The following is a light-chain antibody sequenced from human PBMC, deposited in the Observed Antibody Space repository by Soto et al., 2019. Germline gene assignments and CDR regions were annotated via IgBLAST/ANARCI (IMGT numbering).Light chain of an antibody. J-gene: IGKJ1*01. Sequence: IVLTQSPLSLPVTPGEPASISCRSSESLLQSNGNHYLDWYLQKPGQSPQVLIYLGSNRASGVPDRFSGSGSGTDFKLKISRVEAADVGVYYCMQALHTPWTFGQGTKVEIK. CDR2: LGS. CDR1: ESLLQSNGNHY. CDR3: MQALHTPWT. V-gene: IGKV2-28*01.